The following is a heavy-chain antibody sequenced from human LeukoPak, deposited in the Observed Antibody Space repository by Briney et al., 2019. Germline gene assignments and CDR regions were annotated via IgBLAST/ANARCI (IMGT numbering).Heavy chain of an antibody. CDR3: AREVGGAFDI. CDR2: IYYTGTT. D-gene: IGHD3-3*01. CDR1: GGSIRSYY. J-gene: IGHJ3*02. V-gene: IGHV4-59*01. Sequence: SETLSLTCTVSGGSIRSYYWSWIRQPPGKGLEWIGYIYYTGTTNYNPSLKSRVTISVDTSKNQFSLKLSSVTAADTAVYYCAREVGGAFDIWGQGTMVTVSS.